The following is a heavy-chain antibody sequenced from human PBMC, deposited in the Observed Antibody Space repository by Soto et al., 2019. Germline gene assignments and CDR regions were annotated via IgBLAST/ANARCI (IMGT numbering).Heavy chain of an antibody. Sequence: QITLKESGPTLVKPTQTLTVTCTFSGFSLTTSGVGVGWIRQPPGKALEWLALIYWNDDKRYSPSLKTRLTITKDTSKNQVVLTMTNMDPVDSGTYFXVHXXXDXXXXXIPRYSFYYGMDVWGQGTTVTVSS. V-gene: IGHV2-5*04. D-gene: IGHD2-2*02. CDR1: GFSLTTSGVG. J-gene: IGHJ6*02. CDR2: IYWNDDK. CDR3: VHXXXDXXXXXIPRYSFYYGMDV.